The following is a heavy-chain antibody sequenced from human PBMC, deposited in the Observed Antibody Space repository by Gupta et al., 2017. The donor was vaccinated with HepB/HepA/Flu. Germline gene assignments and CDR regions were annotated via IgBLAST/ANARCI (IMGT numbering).Heavy chain of an antibody. Sequence: EVQLVESGGGLVQPGRSLRLSCAASGFTFDDYGMHWVRQAPGKGLEWVSGINWNSGSIGYADSVKGRFSISRDNAKNSLYLQMNSLRAEDTALYYCAKGIVATINYGMDVWGQGTTVTVSS. CDR2: INWNSGSI. J-gene: IGHJ6*02. CDR1: GFTFDDYG. D-gene: IGHD5-12*01. V-gene: IGHV3-9*01. CDR3: AKGIVATINYGMDV.